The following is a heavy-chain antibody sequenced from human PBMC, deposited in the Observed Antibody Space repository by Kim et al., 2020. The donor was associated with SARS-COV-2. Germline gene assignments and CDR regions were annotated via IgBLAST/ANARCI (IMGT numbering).Heavy chain of an antibody. CDR2: IYHSGST. D-gene: IGHD3-9*01. Sequence: SETLSLTCAVSGGSISSGGYSWSWIRQPPGKGLEWIGYIYHSGSTYYNPSLKSRVTISVDRSKNQFSLKLSSVTAADTAVYYCARSFYFGELRYFDWFVSNYYYYGMDVWGQGTTVTVSS. J-gene: IGHJ6*02. CDR3: ARSFYFGELRYFDWFVSNYYYYGMDV. V-gene: IGHV4-30-2*01. CDR1: GGSISSGGYS.